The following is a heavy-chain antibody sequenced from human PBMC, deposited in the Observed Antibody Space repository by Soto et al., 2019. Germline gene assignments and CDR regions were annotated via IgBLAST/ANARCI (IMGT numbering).Heavy chain of an antibody. V-gene: IGHV3-23*01. J-gene: IGHJ3*02. CDR2: ISGSGDFT. CDR3: ASGPTIFGVGVDAFDI. Sequence: EVQLLESGGGLVQPGGSLRLSCAASGFTLSSYALSWVRQAPGKGLEWVSGISGSGDFTFYADSVKGRFTISRDNSKNTLYLQMTSLRVEDTAVYYCASGPTIFGVGVDAFDIWGQGTMVTVSS. CDR1: GFTLSSYA. D-gene: IGHD3-3*01.